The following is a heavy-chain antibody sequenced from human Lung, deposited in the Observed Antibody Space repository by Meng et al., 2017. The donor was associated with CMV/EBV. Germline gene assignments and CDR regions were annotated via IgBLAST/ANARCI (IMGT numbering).Heavy chain of an antibody. Sequence: VKVXCKXYGYSFNSYIISWVRQAPGQGLEWMGWVNSYTGDTDYAQQFQERITMTTDTSTTTVYMELRSLRTDDTAAYYCARISMIRGIIITGWFDPWGQGTXVTVAS. D-gene: IGHD3-10*01. CDR2: VNSYTGDT. CDR1: GYSFNSYI. CDR3: ARISMIRGIIITGWFDP. V-gene: IGHV1-18*04. J-gene: IGHJ5*02.